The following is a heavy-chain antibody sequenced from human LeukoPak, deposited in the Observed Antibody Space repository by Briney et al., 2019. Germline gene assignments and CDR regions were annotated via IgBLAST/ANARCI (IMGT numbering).Heavy chain of an antibody. J-gene: IGHJ5*02. CDR2: MNPNSGNT. CDR3: ARVSLSTGYNWFDP. Sequence: ASVKVSCKASGYTFTSYDINWVRQATGQGLEWMGWMNPNSGNTGYAQKFQGRVTMTTDTSTSTAYMELRSLRSDDTAVYYCARVSLSTGYNWFDPWGQGTLVTVSS. D-gene: IGHD1-1*01. CDR1: GYTFTSYD. V-gene: IGHV1-8*02.